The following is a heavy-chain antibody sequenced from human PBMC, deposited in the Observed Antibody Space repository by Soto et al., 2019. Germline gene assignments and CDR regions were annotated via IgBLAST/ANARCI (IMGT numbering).Heavy chain of an antibody. D-gene: IGHD3-10*01. CDR2: IYYSGST. CDR3: ARDVLITMVRGGLYYNGMDV. Sequence: SETLSLTCTVSGGAISSGDCCWRWMRKAPGKGLEWIGYIYYSGSTYYNPSLKSRVTISVDTSKNQFSLKLSSVTAPDTAVYYCARDVLITMVRGGLYYNGMDVWGQGTTVTVSS. V-gene: IGHV4-30-4*01. CDR1: GGAISSGDCC. J-gene: IGHJ6*02.